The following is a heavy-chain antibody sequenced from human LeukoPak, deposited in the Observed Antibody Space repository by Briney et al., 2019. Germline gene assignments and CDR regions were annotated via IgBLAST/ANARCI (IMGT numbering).Heavy chain of an antibody. CDR3: ARAVYRYYYYMDV. J-gene: IGHJ6*03. CDR2: IYYSGST. V-gene: IGHV4-59*11. CDR1: GGSISSHY. Sequence: SETLSLTCTVSGGSISSHYWSWIRQPPGKGLEWFGYIYYSGSTNYNPSLKSRVTISVHTSKNQFSLTLSSVTAADTAVYYCARAVYRYYYYMDVWGKGTTDTVSS. D-gene: IGHD2/OR15-2a*01.